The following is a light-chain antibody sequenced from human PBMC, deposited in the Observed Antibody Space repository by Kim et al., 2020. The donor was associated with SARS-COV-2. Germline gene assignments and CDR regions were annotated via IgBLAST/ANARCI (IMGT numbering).Light chain of an antibody. CDR1: SSNIGTNT. V-gene: IGLV1-44*01. Sequence: QEVTIAFSGSSSNIGTNTVKWYQQFPGTAPKLLIYSNSERPSGVPDRFSGSKSGTSASLAISGLQSEDEAVYYCAAWDDSLNGRGVFGGGTQLTVL. CDR3: AAWDDSLNGRGV. CDR2: SNS. J-gene: IGLJ2*01.